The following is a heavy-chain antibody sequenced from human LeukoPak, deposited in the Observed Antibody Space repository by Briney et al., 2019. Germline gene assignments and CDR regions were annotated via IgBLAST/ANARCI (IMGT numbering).Heavy chain of an antibody. J-gene: IGHJ1*01. CDR1: GGSFSGYY. CDR2: INHSGST. D-gene: IGHD3-22*01. Sequence: SETLSLTCAVYGGSFSGYYWSWIRQPPGKGLEWIGEINHSGSTNYNPSLKSRVTISVDTSKNQFSLKLSSVTAADTAVYYCATYNSRNAREFQSWGQGTLVTVSS. CDR3: ATYNSRNAREFQS. V-gene: IGHV4-34*01.